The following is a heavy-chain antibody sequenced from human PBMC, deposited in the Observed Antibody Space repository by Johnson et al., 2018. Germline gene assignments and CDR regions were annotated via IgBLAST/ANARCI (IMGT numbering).Heavy chain of an antibody. D-gene: IGHD2-21*02. V-gene: IGHV3-30*18. CDR1: GFTFSSYG. CDR3: AKRSCGGACYSGVDAFDI. J-gene: IGHJ3*02. CDR2: ISYDGSKK. Sequence: QVQLVQSGGGVVQPGRSLRLSCAASGFTFSSYGMHWVRQAPGKGLEWVAVISYDGSKKYYADSVKGRFTISRDNSKNTLYLQMNSLRAEETAVYYCAKRSCGGACYSGVDAFDIWGQGTMVTVSS.